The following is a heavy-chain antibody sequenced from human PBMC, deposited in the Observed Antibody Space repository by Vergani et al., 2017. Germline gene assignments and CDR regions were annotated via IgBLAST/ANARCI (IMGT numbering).Heavy chain of an antibody. CDR2: IYWDDDK. CDR1: GFSLSTSGVG. Sequence: QITLKESGPTLVKPTQTLTLTCTFSGFSLSTSGVGVGWIRQPPGKALEWLALIYWDDDKRYSPYLKSRLTITKDTSKNQVVLTMTNMDPVDKATYYCARFSLVRGVILGFGYWGQGTLVTVSS. V-gene: IGHV2-5*02. D-gene: IGHD3-10*01. J-gene: IGHJ4*02. CDR3: ARFSLVRGVILGFGY.